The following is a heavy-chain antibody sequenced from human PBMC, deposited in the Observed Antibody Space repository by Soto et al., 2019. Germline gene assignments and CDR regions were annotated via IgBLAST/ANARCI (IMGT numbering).Heavy chain of an antibody. Sequence: QLQLQESGPGLVKPSETLSLTCTVSGGSISSSSYYWGWIRQPPGKGLAWIGSISYSGSTYYHPSLKRRVTVSVDTSEIQFSLRLSSVTAADTAVYYCARLGWFLEWLLPYYYYMDVWGKGTTVTVSS. J-gene: IGHJ6*03. CDR3: ARLGWFLEWLLPYYYYMDV. V-gene: IGHV4-39*01. CDR2: ISYSGST. CDR1: GGSISSSSYY. D-gene: IGHD3-3*01.